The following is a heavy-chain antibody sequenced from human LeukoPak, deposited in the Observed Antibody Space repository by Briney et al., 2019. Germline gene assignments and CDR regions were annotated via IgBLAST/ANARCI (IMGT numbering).Heavy chain of an antibody. CDR3: AKNYGSGSYSVDY. V-gene: IGHV3-30*18. D-gene: IGHD3-10*01. Sequence: GRSLRLSCAASGFTFSSYGMHWVRQAPGKGLEWVAVISYDGSNKYYADSVKGRFTISRGNSKNTLYLQMNSLRAEDTAVYYCAKNYGSGSYSVDYWGQGTLVTVSS. J-gene: IGHJ4*02. CDR1: GFTFSSYG. CDR2: ISYDGSNK.